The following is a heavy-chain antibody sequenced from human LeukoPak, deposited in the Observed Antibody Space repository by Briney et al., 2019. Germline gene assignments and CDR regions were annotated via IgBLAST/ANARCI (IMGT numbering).Heavy chain of an antibody. CDR1: GGSIRNYY. D-gene: IGHD3-22*01. CDR3: ARQYDSRTYYFDY. V-gene: IGHV4-59*08. CDR2: IYYSGST. J-gene: IGHJ4*02. Sequence: SETLSPTCIVSGGSIRNYYWSWIRQPPGKGLEWIGYIYYSGSTNYNPSLKSRVTISVDTSKNQFSLKLSSVTAADTAVYYCARQYDSRTYYFDYWGQGTLVTVSS.